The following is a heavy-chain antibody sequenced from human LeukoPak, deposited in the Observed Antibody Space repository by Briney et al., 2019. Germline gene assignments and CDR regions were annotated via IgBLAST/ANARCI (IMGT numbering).Heavy chain of an antibody. Sequence: PSETLSLTCTVSGGSISSGNHFWGWIRQPPGKGLEWIGIIYYSGRTYFNPSLKSRVTISVDTSKNQFSLKLSSVTAADTAVYYCARRAYSSSSFDYWGQGTLVIVSS. CDR2: IYYSGRT. CDR1: GGSISSGNHF. CDR3: ARRAYSSSSFDY. V-gene: IGHV4-39*01. D-gene: IGHD6-6*01. J-gene: IGHJ4*02.